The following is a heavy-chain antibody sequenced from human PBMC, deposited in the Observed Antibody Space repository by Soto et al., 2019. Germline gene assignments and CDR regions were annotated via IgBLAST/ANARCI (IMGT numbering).Heavy chain of an antibody. CDR3: ARGLVVPAAMRAYYYYYGMDV. CDR1: GFTFSSYS. J-gene: IGHJ6*02. V-gene: IGHV3-48*01. Sequence: PGGSLRLSCAAPGFTFSSYSLNCVRQAPGKGLEWVSYISSSSSTIYYADSVKGRFTISRDNAKNSLYLQMNSLRAEDTAVYYCARGLVVPAAMRAYYYYYGMDVWGQGT. D-gene: IGHD2-2*01. CDR2: ISSSSSTI.